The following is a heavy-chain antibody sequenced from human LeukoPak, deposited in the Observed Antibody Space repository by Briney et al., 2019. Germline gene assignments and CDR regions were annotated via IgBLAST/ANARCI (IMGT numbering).Heavy chain of an antibody. Sequence: SETLSLTCTVSGGPFSGSIYYWGWIRQPPGKGLEWIATISYGGSTYYKPSLKSRVSLTVDTSKKEVSLKLTSVTAADTAVYYCARLEGNSYGYPASFDYWGQGMLSPSPQ. CDR2: ISYGGST. CDR3: ARLEGNSYGYPASFDY. J-gene: IGHJ4*02. D-gene: IGHD5-18*01. V-gene: IGHV4-39*01. CDR1: GGPFSGSIYY.